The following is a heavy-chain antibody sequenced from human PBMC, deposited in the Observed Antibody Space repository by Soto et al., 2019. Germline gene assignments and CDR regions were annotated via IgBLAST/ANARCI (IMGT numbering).Heavy chain of an antibody. Sequence: PSETLSLTCTVSGGSISSYYWSWIRQPPGKGLEWIGYIYYSGSTNYNPSLKSRVTISVDTSKDQFSLKLSSVTAADTAVYYCARHSYGDDASPYYYYYMDVWGKGTTVTVSS. CDR2: IYYSGST. V-gene: IGHV4-59*08. CDR1: GGSISSYY. J-gene: IGHJ6*03. D-gene: IGHD4-17*01. CDR3: ARHSYGDDASPYYYYYMDV.